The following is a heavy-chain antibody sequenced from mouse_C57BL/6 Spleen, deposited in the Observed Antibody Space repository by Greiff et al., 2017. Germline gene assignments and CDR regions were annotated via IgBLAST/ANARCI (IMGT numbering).Heavy chain of an antibody. V-gene: IGHV1-82*01. D-gene: IGHD1-1*01. Sequence: VQLQQSGPELVKPGASVKLSCKASGYAFSSSWLNWVKQRPGKGLEWLGRIYPGDGDTNYNGKFTGPATLTADKSSSTAYMQLSSLPSEDSAVYFCARSPSSTTGGGFAYWGQGTIVTVSS. CDR2: IYPGDGDT. CDR1: GYAFSSSW. J-gene: IGHJ3*01. CDR3: ARSPSSTTGGGFAY.